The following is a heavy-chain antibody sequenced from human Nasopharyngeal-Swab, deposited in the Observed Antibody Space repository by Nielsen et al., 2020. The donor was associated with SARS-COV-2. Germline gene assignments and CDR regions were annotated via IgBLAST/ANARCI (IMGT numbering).Heavy chain of an antibody. CDR2: IRSKTHSYTT. Sequence: WIRQPPGKGLEWVGRIRSKTHSYTTDYAASVKGRFTISRDDSKNTAYLHMNSLESEDTAVYYCSTLPIPALGADYWGQGTLVT. V-gene: IGHV3-73*01. CDR3: STLPIPALGADY. J-gene: IGHJ4*02. D-gene: IGHD6-13*01.